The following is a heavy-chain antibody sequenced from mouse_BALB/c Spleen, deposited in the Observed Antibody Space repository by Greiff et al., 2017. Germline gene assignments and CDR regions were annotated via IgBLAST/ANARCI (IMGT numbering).Heavy chain of an antibody. Sequence: QVQLQQSGAELVRPGSSVKISCKASGYAFSSYWMNWVKQRPGQGLEWIGQIYPGDGDTNYNGKVKGKATLTADKSSSTAYMQLSSLTSEDSAVYFWARSGGYDGGFAYWGQGTLVTVSA. J-gene: IGHJ3*01. CDR3: ARSGGYDGGFAY. V-gene: IGHV1-80*01. CDR2: IYPGDGDT. D-gene: IGHD2-2*01. CDR1: GYAFSSYW.